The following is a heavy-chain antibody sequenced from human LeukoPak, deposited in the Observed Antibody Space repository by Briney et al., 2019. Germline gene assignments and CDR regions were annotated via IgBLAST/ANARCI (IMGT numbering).Heavy chain of an antibody. V-gene: IGHV4-31*03. Sequence: SQTLSLTCTVSGGSISSGGYYWSWIRQHPGKGLEWIGYIYYSGSTYYNPPLKSRVTISVDTSKNQFSLKLSSVTAADTAVYYCASVNQRRWELLASALDYWGQGTLVTVSS. D-gene: IGHD1-26*01. J-gene: IGHJ4*02. CDR3: ASVNQRRWELLASALDY. CDR1: GGSISSGGYY. CDR2: IYYSGST.